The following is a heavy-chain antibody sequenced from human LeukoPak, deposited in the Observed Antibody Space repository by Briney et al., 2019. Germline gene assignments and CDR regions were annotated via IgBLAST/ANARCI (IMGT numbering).Heavy chain of an antibody. CDR3: AKAPSENSSPGA. J-gene: IGHJ5*02. CDR1: GFTVSSNY. Sequence: GGSLRLSCAASGFTVSSNYMSWVRQAPGKGLAWVSVIYSGGSTYYADSVKGRFTISRDNSKNTLYLQMNSLRAEDTAVYYCAKAPSENSSPGAWGQGTLVTVSS. CDR2: IYSGGST. V-gene: IGHV3-53*01. D-gene: IGHD6-13*01.